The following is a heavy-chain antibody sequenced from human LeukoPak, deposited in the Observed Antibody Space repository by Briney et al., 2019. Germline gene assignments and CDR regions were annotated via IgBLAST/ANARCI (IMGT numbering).Heavy chain of an antibody. Sequence: SETLSLTCAAYGGSLSGYYWSWTRQPPGKGLEWIGYISYSGSTNYNPSLKSRVTISVDTSKNHFSLKLSSVTAADTAVYYCARDRRYYDTSGTVYYDAMDVWGQGTTVTVSS. J-gene: IGHJ6*02. D-gene: IGHD3-22*01. V-gene: IGHV4-59*01. CDR2: ISYSGST. CDR3: ARDRRYYDTSGTVYYDAMDV. CDR1: GGSLSGYY.